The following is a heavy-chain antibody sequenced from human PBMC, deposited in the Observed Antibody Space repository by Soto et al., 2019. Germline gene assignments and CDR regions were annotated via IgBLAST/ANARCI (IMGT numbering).Heavy chain of an antibody. CDR3: ARDLGYYGMDV. CDR2: IYYSGST. J-gene: IGHJ6*02. CDR1: GGSISSGDYY. Sequence: SETLSLTCTVSGGSISSGDYYWSWIRQPPGKGLEWIGYIYYSGSTNYNPSLKSRVTISVDTSKNQFSLKLSSVTAADTAVYYCARDLGYYGMDVWGQGTTVTVSS. D-gene: IGHD7-27*01. V-gene: IGHV4-61*08.